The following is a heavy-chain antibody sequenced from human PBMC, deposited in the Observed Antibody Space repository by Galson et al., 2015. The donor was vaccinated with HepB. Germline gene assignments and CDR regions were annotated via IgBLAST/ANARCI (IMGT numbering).Heavy chain of an antibody. J-gene: IGHJ5*02. V-gene: IGHV1-69*13. D-gene: IGHD2-2*02. CDR2: IIPMFGTV. CDR3: ARGILPAAIQGNWFDP. CDR1: GGTFSSYA. Sequence: SVKVSCKASGGTFSSYAISWVRQTPRQGLGWMGGIIPMFGTVNYAEKFQDRVTISADESRSIVYMEMSSLRSEDTTVYYCARGILPAAIQGNWFDPWGQGTLVTVSS.